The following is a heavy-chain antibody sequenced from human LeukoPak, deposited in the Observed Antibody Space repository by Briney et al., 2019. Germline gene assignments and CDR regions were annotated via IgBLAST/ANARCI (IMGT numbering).Heavy chain of an antibody. CDR3: ARGVVVVAATPDS. Sequence: GGSLRLSCAASGFPFSEYSMHWVRQTPGKGLEYVSSISNNGDRTYYVDSVKDRFTISRDNSKNTLYLQMDSLRVDDMAIYYCARGVVVVAATPDSWGQGTLVVVSS. CDR1: GFPFSEYS. D-gene: IGHD2-15*01. CDR2: ISNNGDRT. V-gene: IGHV3-64*02. J-gene: IGHJ4*02.